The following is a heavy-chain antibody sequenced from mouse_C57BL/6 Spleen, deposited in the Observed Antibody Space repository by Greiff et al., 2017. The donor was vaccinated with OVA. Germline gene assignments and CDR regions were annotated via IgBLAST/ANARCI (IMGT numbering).Heavy chain of an antibody. V-gene: IGHV1-4*01. CDR3: ARGRYDYGNWYFDV. D-gene: IGHD2-4*01. J-gene: IGHJ1*03. CDR1: GYTFTSYT. Sequence: QVHVKQSGAELARPGASVKMSCKASGYTFTSYTMHWVKQRPGQGLEWIGYINPSSGYTKYNQKFKDKATLTADKSSSTAYMQLSSLTSEDSAVYYCARGRYDYGNWYFDVWGTGTTVTVSS. CDR2: INPSSGYT.